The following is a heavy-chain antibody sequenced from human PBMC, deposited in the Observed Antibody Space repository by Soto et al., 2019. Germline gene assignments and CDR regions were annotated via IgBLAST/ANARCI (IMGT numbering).Heavy chain of an antibody. CDR3: ARSPGYYFDY. CDR2: IYYSGIT. CDR1: GGSIGSGGYY. J-gene: IGHJ4*02. Sequence: SETLSLTCTVSGGSIGSGGYYWSWIRQHPGKGLEWIGYIYYSGITYYNPSLKSRVTISVDTSKNQFSLKLSSVTAADTAVYYCARSPGYYFDYWGQGPLVTVSS. V-gene: IGHV4-31*03.